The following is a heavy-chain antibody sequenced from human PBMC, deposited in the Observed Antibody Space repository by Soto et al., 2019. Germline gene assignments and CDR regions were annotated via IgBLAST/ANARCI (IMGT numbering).Heavy chain of an antibody. CDR3: ARRETSRTLKDFHY. CDR1: GGSFSGYY. D-gene: IGHD1-26*01. J-gene: IGHJ4*02. Sequence: SETLSLTCAVYGGSFSGYYWSWIRQPPGKGLEWIGEINHSGSTNYNPSLKSRVTISVDTSKNQFSLKLSSVTAADTAVYYCARRETSRTLKDFHYWGQGTLVTVST. CDR2: INHSGST. V-gene: IGHV4-34*01.